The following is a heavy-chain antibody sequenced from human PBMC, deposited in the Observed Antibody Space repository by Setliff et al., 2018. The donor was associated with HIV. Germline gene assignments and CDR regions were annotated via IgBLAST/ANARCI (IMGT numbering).Heavy chain of an antibody. D-gene: IGHD2-2*01. CDR3: AVVPAALYYYMDV. J-gene: IGHJ6*03. CDR2: IYYSGRT. CDR1: GGSISSSNYY. V-gene: IGHV4-39*01. Sequence: PSETLSLTCTVSGGSISSSNYYWGWIRQPPGKGLEWIGSIYYSGRTYYNPSLKSRFTISVDTSKNQFSLKLSSVTAADTAVYYCAVVPAALYYYMDVWGKGTTVTVSS.